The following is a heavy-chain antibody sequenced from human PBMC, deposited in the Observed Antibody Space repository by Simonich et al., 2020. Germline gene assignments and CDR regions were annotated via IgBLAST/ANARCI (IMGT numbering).Heavy chain of an antibody. V-gene: IGHV4-59*08. CDR3: ARHKFWGEVVTAIPGYWYFDL. J-gene: IGHJ2*01. Sequence: QVQLQESGPGLVKPSETLSLTCTVSGGSISSYYWSWIRQPPGKGLEWIGYIYYSGSTNSNPSLKRRVTISVDTSKNQFSLKLSSVTAADTAVYYCARHKFWGEVVTAIPGYWYFDLWGRGTLVTVSS. CDR2: IYYSGST. D-gene: IGHD2-21*02. CDR1: GGSISSYY.